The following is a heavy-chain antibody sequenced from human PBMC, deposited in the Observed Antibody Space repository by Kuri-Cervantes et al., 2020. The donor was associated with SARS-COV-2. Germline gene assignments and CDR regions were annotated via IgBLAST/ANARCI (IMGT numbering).Heavy chain of an antibody. CDR1: GFSLSTSGVG. D-gene: IGHD6-6*01. CDR3: ESIAARRVSYYYSGMDV. Sequence: SGPTLVNPTQTLTLTCTFSGFSLSTSGVGVGWIRQPPGKALEWLALIYWNDDKRYSPSLKSRLTITKDTSKNQVVLTMTNMDPVDTATYYCESIAARRVSYYYSGMDVWGQGTTVTVSS. J-gene: IGHJ6*02. V-gene: IGHV2-5*01. CDR2: IYWNDDK.